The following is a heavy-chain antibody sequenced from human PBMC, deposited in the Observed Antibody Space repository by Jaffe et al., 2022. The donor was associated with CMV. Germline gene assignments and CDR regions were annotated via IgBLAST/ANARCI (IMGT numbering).Heavy chain of an antibody. D-gene: IGHD5-18*01. J-gene: IGHJ5*02. CDR1: GFTFSSYW. Sequence: EVQLVESGGGLVQPGGSLRLSCAASGFTFSSYWMHWVRQAPGKGLVWVSRINGDGSSTSYADSVKGRFTISRDNAKNTLYLQMNSLRAEDTAVYYCAHTGGTANDWFDPWGQGTLVTVSS. CDR3: AHTGGTANDWFDP. CDR2: INGDGSST. V-gene: IGHV3-74*01.